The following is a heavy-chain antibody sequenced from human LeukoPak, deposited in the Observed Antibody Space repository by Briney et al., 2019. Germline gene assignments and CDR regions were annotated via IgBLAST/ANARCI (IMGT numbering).Heavy chain of an antibody. D-gene: IGHD6-13*01. CDR2: IYYSGST. Sequence: SETLSLTCTVSGGSISSSSYYWGWIRQSPGKGLEWIGSIYYSGSTYYNPSLKSRVTISVDTSNNQFSLKLNSVTAADTAVYYCARELLLGPYSSSWYIWGQGTLVTVSS. CDR1: GGSISSSSYY. CDR3: ARELLLGPYSSSWYI. V-gene: IGHV4-39*07. J-gene: IGHJ4*02.